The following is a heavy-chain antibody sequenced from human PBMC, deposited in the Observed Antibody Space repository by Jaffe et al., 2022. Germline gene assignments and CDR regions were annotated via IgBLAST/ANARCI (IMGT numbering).Heavy chain of an antibody. V-gene: IGHV1-69*01. Sequence: QVQLVQSGAEVKKPGSSVKVSCKASGGTFSSYAISWVRQAPGQGLEWMGGIIPIFGTANYAQKFQGRVTITADESTSTAYMELSSLRSEDTAVYYCARSARAFKSSRRISCSGGSCYYWFDPWGQGTLVTVSS. D-gene: IGHD2-15*01. CDR3: ARSARAFKSSRRISCSGGSCYYWFDP. CDR2: IIPIFGTA. CDR1: GGTFSSYA. J-gene: IGHJ5*02.